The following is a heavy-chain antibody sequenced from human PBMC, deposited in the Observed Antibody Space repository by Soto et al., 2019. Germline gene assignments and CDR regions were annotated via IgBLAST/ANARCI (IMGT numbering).Heavy chain of an antibody. D-gene: IGHD3-16*02. CDR1: SGSIKYYN. CDR3: ARMERSKEGLSVYYFDY. J-gene: IGHJ4*02. V-gene: IGHV4-59*01. Sequence: KTSETLSLTCSVSSGSIKYYNWSWIGQPAGKEPGWIGYISYNGNTNFNPSLKSRVTISVDTSKNQFSLNLTSVTAADTAVYYCARMERSKEGLSVYYFDYWGQGTRVTVSS. CDR2: ISYNGNT.